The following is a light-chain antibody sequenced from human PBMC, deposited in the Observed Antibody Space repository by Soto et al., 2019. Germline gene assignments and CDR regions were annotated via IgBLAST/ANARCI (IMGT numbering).Light chain of an antibody. CDR3: AAWDDSLNGLV. Sequence: QSVLTQPPSASGTPGQRVTISCSGSSSNIGSNTVNWYQQLPGTAPKLLIYSNNQRPSGVPDRFSGYKSGTSASLAIRGLQSEDEADYYCAAWDDSLNGLVFGGGTKLTVL. CDR2: SNN. CDR1: SSNIGSNT. J-gene: IGLJ3*02. V-gene: IGLV1-44*01.